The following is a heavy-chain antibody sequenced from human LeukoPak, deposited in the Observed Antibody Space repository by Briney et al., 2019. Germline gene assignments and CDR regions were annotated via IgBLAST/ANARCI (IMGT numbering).Heavy chain of an antibody. CDR1: GGSISSYY. CDR3: ARDQYLYSSPNWFDP. J-gene: IGHJ5*02. D-gene: IGHD3-22*01. V-gene: IGHV4-4*07. CDR2: IYTSGST. Sequence: SETLSLTCTASGGSISSYYWSWIRQPAGKGLEWIGRIYTSGSTNYNPSLKSRVTMSVDTSKNQFSLKLSSVTAADTAVYYCARDQYLYSSPNWFDPWGQGTLVTVSS.